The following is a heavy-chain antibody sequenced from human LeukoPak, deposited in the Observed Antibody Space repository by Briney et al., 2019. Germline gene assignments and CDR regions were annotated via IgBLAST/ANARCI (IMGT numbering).Heavy chain of an antibody. CDR3: ARDHRIAARVGYYYMDV. Sequence: GGSLRLSCAASGFTFSNYAMTWVRQAPGKGLEHVSTITTNGGNTYYADSVKGRFTISRDNAKNSLYLQMNSLRAEDTALYYCARDHRIAARVGYYYMDVWGKGTTVTVSS. CDR2: ITTNGGNT. D-gene: IGHD6-6*01. J-gene: IGHJ6*03. V-gene: IGHV3-64*02. CDR1: GFTFSNYA.